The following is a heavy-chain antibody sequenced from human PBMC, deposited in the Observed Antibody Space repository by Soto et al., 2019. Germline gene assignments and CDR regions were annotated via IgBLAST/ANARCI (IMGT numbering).Heavy chain of an antibody. Sequence: SETLSLTCAVYGGSFSGYYWSWIRQPPGKWLEWIGEINHSGSTNYNPSLKSRVTISVDTSKNQFSLKLSSVTAADTAVYYCARGFLEWNYYYGMDVWGQGXTVTVSS. J-gene: IGHJ6*02. CDR3: ARGFLEWNYYYGMDV. V-gene: IGHV4-34*01. D-gene: IGHD3-3*01. CDR1: GGSFSGYY. CDR2: INHSGST.